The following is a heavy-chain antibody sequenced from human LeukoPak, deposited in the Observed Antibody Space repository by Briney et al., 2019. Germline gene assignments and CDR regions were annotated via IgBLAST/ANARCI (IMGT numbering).Heavy chain of an antibody. V-gene: IGHV3-23*01. CDR2: ISGGGGTT. CDR3: AREDSSGYYFYYYYYMDV. Sequence: GGSLRLSCTASGFTFVNYAMSWVRQAPGKGLEWVSAISGGGGTTYYADSVKGRFTISRDNSKNTLYLQMNSLRAEDTAVYYCAREDSSGYYFYYYYYMDVWGKGTTVTVSS. CDR1: GFTFVNYA. J-gene: IGHJ6*03. D-gene: IGHD3-22*01.